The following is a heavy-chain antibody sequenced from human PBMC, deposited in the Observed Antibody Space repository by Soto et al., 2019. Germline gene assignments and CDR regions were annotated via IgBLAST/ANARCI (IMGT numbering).Heavy chain of an antibody. CDR1: GGSISSSSYY. Sequence: SETLSLTCTVSGGSISSSSYYWGWIRQPPGKGLEWIGSIYYSGSTYCNPSLKRRVTIAVDTSKNQFSLKLSSVTAADTAVYYCARSPGEGFDWLPNQHIYYFDYWGQGTLVTVSS. D-gene: IGHD3-9*01. CDR3: ARSPGEGFDWLPNQHIYYFDY. V-gene: IGHV4-39*01. CDR2: IYYSGST. J-gene: IGHJ4*02.